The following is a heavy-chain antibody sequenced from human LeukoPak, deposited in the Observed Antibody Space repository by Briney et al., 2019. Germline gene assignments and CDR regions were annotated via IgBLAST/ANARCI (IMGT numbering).Heavy chain of an antibody. V-gene: IGHV3-21*01. J-gene: IGHJ3*02. D-gene: IGHD3-10*01. Sequence: GGSLRLSCAASGFTFSSYSMNWVRQAPGKGLEWVSSISSSSSYIYYADSVKGRFTISRDNAKNSLYLQMNSLRAEDTAVYYCAREPHGPLKYYPDAFDIWGQGTMVTVSS. CDR2: ISSSSSYI. CDR1: GFTFSSYS. CDR3: AREPHGPLKYYPDAFDI.